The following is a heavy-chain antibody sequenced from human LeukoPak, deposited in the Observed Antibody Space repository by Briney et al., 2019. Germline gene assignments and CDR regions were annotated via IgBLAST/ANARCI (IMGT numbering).Heavy chain of an antibody. CDR2: INHSGST. J-gene: IGHJ4*02. Sequence: SETLSLTCAVYGGSFSGYYWSWIRQPPGKGLEWIGEINHSGSTSYNPSLKSRVTISVDTSKNQFSLKLSSVTAADTAVYYCARGPDSSGYYPPYFDYWGQGTLVTVSS. V-gene: IGHV4-34*01. CDR1: GGSFSGYY. CDR3: ARGPDSSGYYPPYFDY. D-gene: IGHD3-22*01.